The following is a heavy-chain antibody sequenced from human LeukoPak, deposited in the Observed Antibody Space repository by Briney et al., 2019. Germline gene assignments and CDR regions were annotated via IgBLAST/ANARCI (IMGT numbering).Heavy chain of an antibody. CDR1: GFTFSNYE. D-gene: IGHD1-7*01. V-gene: IGHV3-23*01. Sequence: GGSLRLSCAASGFTFSNYEMHWVRQAPGKGLEWVSDISGSGGSTFYADSVKGRFTISRDNSKNTLYLQMNSLRADDTAVYYCAKRRGLELTYYYHMDVWGKGTTVTVSS. J-gene: IGHJ6*03. CDR3: AKRRGLELTYYYHMDV. CDR2: ISGSGGST.